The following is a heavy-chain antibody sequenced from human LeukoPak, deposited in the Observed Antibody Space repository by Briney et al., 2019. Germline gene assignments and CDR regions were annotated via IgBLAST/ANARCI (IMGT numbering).Heavy chain of an antibody. CDR3: ARGEFRSYYGSGSYYKGHYYYYGMDV. CDR2: MNPNSGNT. D-gene: IGHD3-10*01. CDR1: GYTFTSYD. Sequence: ASVKVSCKASGYTFTSYDINWVRQATGQGLEWMGWMNPNSGNTGYAQKFQGRVTMTRNTSISTAYMELSSLRSEDTAVYYCARGEFRSYYGSGSYYKGHYYYYGMDVWGQGTTVTVSS. V-gene: IGHV1-8*01. J-gene: IGHJ6*02.